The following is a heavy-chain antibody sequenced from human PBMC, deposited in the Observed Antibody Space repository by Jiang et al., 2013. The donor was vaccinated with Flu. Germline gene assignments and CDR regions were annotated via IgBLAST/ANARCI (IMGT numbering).Heavy chain of an antibody. CDR3: ARSRGSSWANWFDP. CDR2: IYYSGST. Sequence: LVKPSETLSLTCTVSGGSISSSSYYWGWIRQPPGKGLEWIGSIYYSGSTYYNPSLKSRVTISVDTSKNQFSLKLSSVTAADTAVYYCARSRGSSWANWFDPWGQGTLVTVSS. CDR1: GGSISSSSYY. V-gene: IGHV4-39*01. D-gene: IGHD6-13*01. J-gene: IGHJ5*02.